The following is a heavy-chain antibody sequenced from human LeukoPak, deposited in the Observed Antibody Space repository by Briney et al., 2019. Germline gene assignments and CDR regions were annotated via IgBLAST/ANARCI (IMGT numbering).Heavy chain of an antibody. Sequence: ASVKVSCKASGYTFTGYYMDWVRQAPGQGLEWMGWINPNSGGTNYAQKFQGRVTMTRDTSISTAYMELSRLRSDDTAVYYCARTTYCSSTSCSFDPWGQGTLVTVSS. D-gene: IGHD2-2*01. CDR1: GYTFTGYY. CDR2: INPNSGGT. CDR3: ARTTYCSSTSCSFDP. V-gene: IGHV1-2*02. J-gene: IGHJ5*02.